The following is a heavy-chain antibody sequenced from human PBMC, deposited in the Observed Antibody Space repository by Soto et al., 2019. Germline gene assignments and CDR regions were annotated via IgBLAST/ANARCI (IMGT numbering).Heavy chain of an antibody. V-gene: IGHV1-69*01. CDR1: GGTFSSYA. Sequence: QVQLVQSGAEVKKPGSSVKVSCKASGGTFSSYAISWVRQAPGQGLEWMGGINPIFGTANYAHKFQGRVTITADETTSTAYMEQSSLRSEDTAVYYFARAAGAGSGWYGYPYYFDFWGQGTLVTVSS. CDR3: ARAAGAGSGWYGYPYYFDF. CDR2: INPIFGTA. J-gene: IGHJ4*02. D-gene: IGHD6-19*01.